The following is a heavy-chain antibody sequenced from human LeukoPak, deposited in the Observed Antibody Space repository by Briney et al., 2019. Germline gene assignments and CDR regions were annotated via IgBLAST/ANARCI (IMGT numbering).Heavy chain of an antibody. D-gene: IGHD6-13*01. V-gene: IGHV4-4*02. J-gene: IGHJ3*02. Sequence: SGTLSLTCAVSDGSISSSKWWSWVRQPPGKGLEWIGEIYHRGNTNNNPSLKSRVTMSIDKSKNQLSLKLSSVTAADTAVYYCARAAAGTSDSDAFDIWGQGTMVTVSS. CDR2: IYHRGNT. CDR3: ARAAAGTSDSDAFDI. CDR1: DGSISSSKW.